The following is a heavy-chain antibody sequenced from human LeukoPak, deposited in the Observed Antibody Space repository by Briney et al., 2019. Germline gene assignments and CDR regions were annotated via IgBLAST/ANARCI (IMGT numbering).Heavy chain of an antibody. Sequence: SETLFLTCTVSGYSISSGYYWGWIRQPPGKGLEWIGSIYHSGSTYYNPSLKSRVTISVDTSKNQFSLKLSSVTAADTAVYYCARARRYYGSGSYYYYYYMDVWGKGTTVTVSS. CDR2: IYHSGST. D-gene: IGHD3-10*01. CDR1: GYSISSGYY. V-gene: IGHV4-38-2*02. J-gene: IGHJ6*03. CDR3: ARARRYYGSGSYYYYYYMDV.